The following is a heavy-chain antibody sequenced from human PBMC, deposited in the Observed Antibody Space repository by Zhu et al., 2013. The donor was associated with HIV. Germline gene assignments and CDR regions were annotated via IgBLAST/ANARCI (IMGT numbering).Heavy chain of an antibody. Sequence: QVQLVQSGAEVKKPGSSMKVSCKSFGGRFNSYSFSWVRQAPGQGLEWMGGFMPIFTKPTYAQKFQGRVTITADKSTRTVYMELRSLRSDDTAVYYCARGGDIVVVVAGTRLNYYYGMDVWGQGTTVTVSS. CDR1: GGRFNSYS. CDR3: ARGGDIVVVVAGTRLNYYYGMDV. V-gene: IGHV1-69*06. J-gene: IGHJ6*02. CDR2: FMPIFTKP. D-gene: IGHD2-15*01.